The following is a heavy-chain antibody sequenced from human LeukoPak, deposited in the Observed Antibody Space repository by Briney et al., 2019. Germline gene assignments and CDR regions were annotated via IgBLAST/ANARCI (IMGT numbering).Heavy chain of an antibody. CDR1: GYTFTGYY. J-gene: IGHJ6*03. V-gene: IGHV1-2*02. CDR2: INPNSGGT. Sequence: ASVKVSCKASGYTFTGYYMHWVRQAPGQGLEWMGWINPNSGGTNYAQKFQGRVTMTRDTSISTAYMELSRLRSDDTAVYYCARGYYDSSQIYYYYYMDVWGKGTTVTVSS. D-gene: IGHD3-22*01. CDR3: ARGYYDSSQIYYYYYMDV.